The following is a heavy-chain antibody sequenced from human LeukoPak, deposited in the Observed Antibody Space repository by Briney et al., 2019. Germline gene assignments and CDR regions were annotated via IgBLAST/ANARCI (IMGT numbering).Heavy chain of an antibody. Sequence: QPGGSLKLSCAASGFTFSGSAMHWVRQASGKGLEWVGRIRSKANSYATAYAASVKGRFTISRDDSKSTAYLQMNSLKTEDTAVYYCTTGCSSTSCDIDYWGQGTLVTVSS. CDR2: IRSKANSYAT. D-gene: IGHD2-2*01. J-gene: IGHJ4*02. CDR3: TTGCSSTSCDIDY. CDR1: GFTFSGSA. V-gene: IGHV3-73*01.